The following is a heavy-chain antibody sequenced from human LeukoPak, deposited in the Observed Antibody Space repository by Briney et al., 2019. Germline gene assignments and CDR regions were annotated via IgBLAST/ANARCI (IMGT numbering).Heavy chain of an antibody. Sequence: GESLKISCKGSGYSFTSYWISWVRQMPGKGLEWMGRIDPSDSYTNYSPSFQGHVTISADKSISTAYLQWSSLKASDTAMYYCVNGYKTGYYYYGMDVWGQGTTVTVSS. CDR2: IDPSDSYT. V-gene: IGHV5-10-1*01. D-gene: IGHD5-18*01. J-gene: IGHJ6*02. CDR3: VNGYKTGYYYYGMDV. CDR1: GYSFTSYW.